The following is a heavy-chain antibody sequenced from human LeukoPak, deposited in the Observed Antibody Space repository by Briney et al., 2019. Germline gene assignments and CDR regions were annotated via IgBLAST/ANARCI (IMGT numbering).Heavy chain of an antibody. J-gene: IGHJ4*02. D-gene: IGHD3-10*01. CDR3: AKDGSANYYGSGSYPSDY. Sequence: PGGSLRLSCSASGFTFSSYPMHWVRQAPGKGLEWVSGISGSGGSTYYADSVKGRFTISRDNSKNTLYLQVNSLRAEDTAIYYCAKDGSANYYGSGSYPSDYWGQGTLVTVSS. CDR2: ISGSGGST. V-gene: IGHV3-23*01. CDR1: GFTFSSYP.